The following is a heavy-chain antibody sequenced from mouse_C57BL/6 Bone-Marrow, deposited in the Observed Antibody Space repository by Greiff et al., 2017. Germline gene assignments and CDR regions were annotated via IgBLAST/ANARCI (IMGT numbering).Heavy chain of an antibody. CDR3: AREVTRYWYFDV. CDR2: IWSGGST. J-gene: IGHJ1*03. D-gene: IGHD2-1*01. CDR1: GFSLTSYG. Sequence: QVQLQQSGPGLVQPSQSLSITCTVSGFSLTSYGVHWVRQSPGKGLEWLGVIWSGGSTDYNAAFISSLTIIKENPKSQVFFKMNTLQADDTAIYYCAREVTRYWYFDVRGTGTTVTVSS. V-gene: IGHV2-2*01.